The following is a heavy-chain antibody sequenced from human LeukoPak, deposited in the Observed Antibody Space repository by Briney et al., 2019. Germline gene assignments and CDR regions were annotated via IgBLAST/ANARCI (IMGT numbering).Heavy chain of an antibody. CDR1: GYTFTSYY. CDR2: INPRGGST. D-gene: IGHD6-19*01. CDR3: ARDFKVDSSGWNLYYFDY. V-gene: IGHV1-46*01. J-gene: IGHJ4*02. Sequence: ASVKVSCKASGYTFTSYYMHWVRQAPGQGLEWMGTINPRGGSTTYTRKFQGRVTMTRDTSTNTVYMEVSSLRTEDTAVYYCARDFKVDSSGWNLYYFDYWGQGTLVTVSS.